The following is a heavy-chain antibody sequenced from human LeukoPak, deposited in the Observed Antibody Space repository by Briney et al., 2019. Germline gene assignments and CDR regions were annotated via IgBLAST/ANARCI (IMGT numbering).Heavy chain of an antibody. J-gene: IGHJ4*02. D-gene: IGHD3-3*01. CDR2: IYYSGST. V-gene: IGHV4-30-4*08. CDR1: GGSISSGDYY. CDR3: ARDRRSLYDFWSGYYMGGYFDY. Sequence: SETLSLTCSVPGGSISSGDYYWSWIRQPPGKGLEWIGYIYYSGSTYYNPSLKSRVTISVDTSKNQFSLKLGSVTAADTAVYYCARDRRSLYDFWSGYYMGGYFDYWGQGTLVTVSS.